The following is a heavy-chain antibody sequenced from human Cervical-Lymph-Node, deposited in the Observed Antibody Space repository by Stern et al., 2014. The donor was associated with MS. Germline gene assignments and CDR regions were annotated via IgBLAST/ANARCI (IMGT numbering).Heavy chain of an antibody. CDR3: ARDYEDTSMLFDH. Sequence: VQLVESGGAVVQPGRSLRLSCAASGFTFSSYGMHWVRQAPGTGLGWVTVISYDGNHKYYAASVKGRFTISRDNSKNTLHLQMNSVTPDDTAIYYCARDYEDTSMLFDHWGQGTLVTVSS. V-gene: IGHV3-30*03. CDR2: ISYDGNHK. D-gene: IGHD2-8*01. J-gene: IGHJ4*02. CDR1: GFTFSSYG.